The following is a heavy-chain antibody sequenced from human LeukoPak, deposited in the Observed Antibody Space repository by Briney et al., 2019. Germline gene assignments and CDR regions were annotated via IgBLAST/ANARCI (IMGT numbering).Heavy chain of an antibody. D-gene: IGHD6-19*01. CDR1: GFTFGSYS. J-gene: IGHJ5*02. CDR3: VRCETSGWYLRS. Sequence: PGGSLRLSCAASGFTFGSYSMNWVRQAPGKGLEWVSYISSSGSIIYYADSVEGRFTISRDNAKNSLYLQMNSLRDEDTAVYYCVRCETSGWYLRSWGQGTLVTVSS. CDR2: ISSSGSII. V-gene: IGHV3-48*02.